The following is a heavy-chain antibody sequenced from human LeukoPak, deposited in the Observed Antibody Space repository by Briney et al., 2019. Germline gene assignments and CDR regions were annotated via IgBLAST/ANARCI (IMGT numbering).Heavy chain of an antibody. J-gene: IGHJ6*03. V-gene: IGHV1-69*05. CDR1: GYTFTSYG. CDR3: ASSEGEVVVADSFYYYYYMDV. Sequence: GASVKVSCKASGYTFTSYGISWVRQAPGQGLEWMGGIIPIFDTANYAQKYQGRDTITTDESTSTAYMELSSLRSEDTAVYYCASSEGEVVVADSFYYYYYMDVWGKGTTVTVSS. D-gene: IGHD2-15*01. CDR2: IIPIFDTA.